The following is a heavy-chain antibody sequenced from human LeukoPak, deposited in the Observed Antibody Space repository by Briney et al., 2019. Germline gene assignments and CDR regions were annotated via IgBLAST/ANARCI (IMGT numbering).Heavy chain of an antibody. CDR3: AREGYSSSWYVNWFDP. D-gene: IGHD6-13*01. Sequence: GGSLRLSCAASGFTFSSYGMHWVRQAPGKGLEWVAVISYDGSNKYYADSVKGRFTISRDNSKNTLYLQMNSLRAEDTAVYYCAREGYSSSWYVNWFDPWGQGTLVTVSS. V-gene: IGHV3-30*03. J-gene: IGHJ5*02. CDR1: GFTFSSYG. CDR2: ISYDGSNK.